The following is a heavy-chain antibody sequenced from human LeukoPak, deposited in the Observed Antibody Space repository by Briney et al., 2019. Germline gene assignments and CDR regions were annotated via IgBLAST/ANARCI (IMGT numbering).Heavy chain of an antibody. Sequence: GASVKVSCKASGGTFSSYAISWVRQAPGQGLEWMGWINPNSGGTNYVQKFQGRVTMTSDTSISTAYMELSGLTSDDTAVYYCARDRNSWASPLDYWGQGAPVTVSS. CDR2: INPNSGGT. J-gene: IGHJ4*02. CDR3: ARDRNSWASPLDY. CDR1: GGTFSSYA. V-gene: IGHV1-2*02.